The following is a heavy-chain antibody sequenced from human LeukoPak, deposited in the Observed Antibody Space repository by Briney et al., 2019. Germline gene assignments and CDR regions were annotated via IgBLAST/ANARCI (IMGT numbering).Heavy chain of an antibody. V-gene: IGHV3-23*01. J-gene: IGHJ4*02. CDR1: GFTVRSNY. CDR2: ISGGSGTTYCP. D-gene: IGHD3-9*01. CDR3: ARFYDILTGYFDY. Sequence: GGSLRLSCAASGFTVRSNYMSWVRQAPGKGLEWVSAISGGSGTTYCPYYADSVKGRFTITRDNSTNTPYLQMNSRRAEDTAVYYCARFYDILTGYFDYWGQGTLVTVSS.